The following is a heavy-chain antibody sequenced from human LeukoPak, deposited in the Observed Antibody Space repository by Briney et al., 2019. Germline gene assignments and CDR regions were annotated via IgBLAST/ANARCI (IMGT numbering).Heavy chain of an antibody. CDR3: ARGSSSYYFDY. Sequence: GGSLRLSCAASGFTFSSYAMSWVRQAPGKGLEWVSTISGSGGKTYYADSVKGRFTISRDNSKNTLYLQMNSLRAEDTAVYYCARGSSSYYFDYWGQGTLVTVSS. CDR2: ISGSGGKT. V-gene: IGHV3-23*01. CDR1: GFTFSSYA. J-gene: IGHJ4*02. D-gene: IGHD6-6*01.